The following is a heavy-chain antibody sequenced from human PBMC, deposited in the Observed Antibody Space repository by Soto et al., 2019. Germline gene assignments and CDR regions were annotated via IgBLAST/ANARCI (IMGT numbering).Heavy chain of an antibody. CDR3: VCLFDSYGMDV. Sequence: QIQLAQSGAEVRKTGSSVEISCKASGYTFTYRYLHWVRQAPGQALEWMGWITPFNGNTNYAQKFQDRVTLTRDGSRSTAYMELSGLISADTGMYYCVCLFDSYGMDVWGQGTTVTVSS. J-gene: IGHJ6*02. V-gene: IGHV1-45*02. CDR2: ITPFNGNT. D-gene: IGHD3-3*01. CDR1: GYTFTYRY.